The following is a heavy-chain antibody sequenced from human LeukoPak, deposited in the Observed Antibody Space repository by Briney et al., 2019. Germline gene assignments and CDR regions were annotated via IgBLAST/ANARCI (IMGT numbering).Heavy chain of an antibody. CDR1: GFTFSSYW. CDR3: ANQQWLVQTGGFDN. J-gene: IGHJ4*02. D-gene: IGHD6-19*01. V-gene: IGHV3-7*01. Sequence: GGSLRLSCAASGFTFSSYWMGWVRQAPGKGLEWVANIKQDGSEKNYVDSVKGRFTISRDNAKNSLYLQMNSLRAEDTAVYYCANQQWLVQTGGFDNWGQGTLVTVSS. CDR2: IKQDGSEK.